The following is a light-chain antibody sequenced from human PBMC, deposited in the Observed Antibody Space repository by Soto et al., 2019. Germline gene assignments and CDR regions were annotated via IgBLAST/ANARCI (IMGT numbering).Light chain of an antibody. J-gene: IGKJ1*01. V-gene: IGKV1-27*01. CDR3: QKYNSAPRA. CDR2: AAS. Sequence: DIQMTQSPSSLSASVGDRVTNTCRASQGIRNYLAWYQQKPGKVPKLLIYAASTLQSGVPSRFSGSGSGTDFTLTISSLQPEDVATYYCQKYNSAPRAFGQGTKVEIK. CDR1: QGIRNY.